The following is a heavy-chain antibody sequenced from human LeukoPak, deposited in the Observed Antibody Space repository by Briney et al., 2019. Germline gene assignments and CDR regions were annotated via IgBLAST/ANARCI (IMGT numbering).Heavy chain of an antibody. D-gene: IGHD1-1*01. CDR3: TTAGRGNYFDY. V-gene: IGHV3-15*01. Sequence: PGESLRLSCAASGFTFSNAWMSWVRQAPGKGLEWVGHIKSKTDGGTTDYAAPAKGRFTISRDDSKITLYLQMNSLKTEDTAVYYCTTAGRGNYFDYWGQGTLVSVSS. CDR2: IKSKTDGGTT. CDR1: GFTFSNAW. J-gene: IGHJ4*02.